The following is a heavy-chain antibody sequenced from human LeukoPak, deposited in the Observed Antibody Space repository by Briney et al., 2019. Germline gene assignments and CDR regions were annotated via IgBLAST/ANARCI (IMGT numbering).Heavy chain of an antibody. CDR3: ARDRWLGELSPFDY. CDR1: DYTFTSYG. J-gene: IGHJ4*02. CDR2: ISAYNGLT. D-gene: IGHD3-16*02. Sequence: GASVKVSCKASDYTFTSYGISWVRQAPGQGREWLGWISAYNGLTEYAQKFQGRVTMTTDTSTSTAYMDLRSLRSDDTAVYYCARDRWLGELSPFDYWGQGTLVTVSS. V-gene: IGHV1-18*01.